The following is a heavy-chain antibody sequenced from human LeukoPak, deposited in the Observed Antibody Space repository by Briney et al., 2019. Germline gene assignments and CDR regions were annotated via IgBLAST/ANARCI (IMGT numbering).Heavy chain of an antibody. D-gene: IGHD2-21*01. CDR2: IYPGDSDT. Sequence: GAALQISGKGSGSRFTNYWIGGVRQMPGKGLEWMGIIYPGDSDTRYRPSFQGQVTISADQSITTAYLQWSSLNASDTAMYYCARHYGGGEYYYGMDVWGQGTTVTVAS. V-gene: IGHV5-51*01. J-gene: IGHJ6*02. CDR1: GSRFTNYW. CDR3: ARHYGGGEYYYGMDV.